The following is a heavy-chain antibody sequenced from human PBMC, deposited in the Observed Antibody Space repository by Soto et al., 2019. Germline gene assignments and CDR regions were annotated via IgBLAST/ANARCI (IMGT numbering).Heavy chain of an antibody. Sequence: QVQLVESGGGVVQPGRSLRLSCAASGFTFSVYALHWVRQAPGKGLEWLATISYDGDNYGDSVRGRITISRDNPKNTLFLEMNSLRVDDTGVYYCVREGLQDGALDFWGQGTMVTVSS. D-gene: IGHD4-4*01. J-gene: IGHJ3*01. CDR2: ISYDGDN. V-gene: IGHV3-30-3*01. CDR3: VREGLQDGALDF. CDR1: GFTFSVYA.